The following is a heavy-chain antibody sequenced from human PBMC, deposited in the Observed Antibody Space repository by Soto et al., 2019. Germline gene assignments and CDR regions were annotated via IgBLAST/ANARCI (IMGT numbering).Heavy chain of an antibody. V-gene: IGHV4-31*03. Sequence: SETLSLTCTVSGGSISSGGYYWSWIRQHPGKGLEWIGYIYYSGSTYYNPSLKSRVTISVDTSKNQFSLKLSSVTAADTAVYYCARDATTSSSSESWGQGTLVTVSS. CDR1: GGSISSGGYY. J-gene: IGHJ4*02. CDR3: ARDATTSSSSES. CDR2: IYYSGST. D-gene: IGHD6-6*01.